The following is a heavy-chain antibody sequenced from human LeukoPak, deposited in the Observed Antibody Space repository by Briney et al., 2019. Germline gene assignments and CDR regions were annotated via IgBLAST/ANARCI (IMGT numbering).Heavy chain of an antibody. CDR2: TYYRSKWYN. CDR1: GDSVSSNSAA. CDR3: ARGIAVAGTGEYYFDY. D-gene: IGHD6-19*01. Sequence: SQTLSLTCAISGDSVSSNSAAWNWIRQSPSRGLEWLGRTYYRSKWYNDYAVSVKSRITINPDTFKNQFSLQLNSVTPEDTAVYYCARGIAVAGTGEYYFDYWGQGTLVTVSS. J-gene: IGHJ4*02. V-gene: IGHV6-1*01.